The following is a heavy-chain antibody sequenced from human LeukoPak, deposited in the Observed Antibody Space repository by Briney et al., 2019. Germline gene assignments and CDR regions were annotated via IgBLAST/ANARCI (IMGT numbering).Heavy chain of an antibody. D-gene: IGHD5-18*01. Sequence: PGGSLRLSRAASGFTFSSYWMSWVRQAPGKGLEWVANIKQDGSEKYYVDSVKGRFTISRDNAKNSLYLQMNSLRAEDTAVYYCARGGYSYGSDAFDIWGQGTMVTVSS. J-gene: IGHJ3*02. V-gene: IGHV3-7*03. CDR1: GFTFSSYW. CDR2: IKQDGSEK. CDR3: ARGGYSYGSDAFDI.